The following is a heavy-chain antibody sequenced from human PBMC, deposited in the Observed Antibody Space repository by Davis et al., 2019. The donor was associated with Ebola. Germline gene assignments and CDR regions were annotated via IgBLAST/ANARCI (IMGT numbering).Heavy chain of an antibody. CDR1: GFTFSSYA. D-gene: IGHD3-10*01. V-gene: IGHV3-23*01. Sequence: GESLKISCAASGFTFSSYAMSWVRQAPGKGLEWVSAISGSGGSTYYADSVKGRFTISRDNSKNTLYLQMNSLRAEDTAVYYCAVSDTARGGFDLWGRGTLVTVSS. CDR2: ISGSGGST. CDR3: AVSDTARGGFDL. J-gene: IGHJ2*01.